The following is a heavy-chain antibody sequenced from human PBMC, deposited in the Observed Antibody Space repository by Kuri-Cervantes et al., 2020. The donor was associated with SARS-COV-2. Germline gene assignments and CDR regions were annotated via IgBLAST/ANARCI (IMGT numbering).Heavy chain of an antibody. Sequence: AETLSLTCAVYGGSFSGYYWSWIRQPPGKGLEWIGEINHSGSTNYNPSLKSRVTISVDTSKNQFSLKLSSVTAADTAVYYCARGRSFVGNWGQGTLVTVSS. CDR3: ARGRSFVGN. V-gene: IGHV4-34*01. CDR2: INHSGST. CDR1: GGSFSGYY. J-gene: IGHJ4*02. D-gene: IGHD3-16*01.